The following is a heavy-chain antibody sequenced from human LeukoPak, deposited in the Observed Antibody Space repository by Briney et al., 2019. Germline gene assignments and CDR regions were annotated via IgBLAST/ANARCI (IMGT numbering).Heavy chain of an antibody. CDR3: AKRGPGYCGGGGCYTWFDP. Sequence: GGSLRLSCAASGFTFSTYAMTWVRQAPGKGLEWVSAISGSGVNTYYADSVKGRFTISRDNSRNTLYLQMTSLRAEDTALYYCAKRGPGYCGGGGCYTWFDPWGQGTLVTVSS. CDR1: GFTFSTYA. V-gene: IGHV3-23*01. D-gene: IGHD2-15*01. CDR2: ISGSGVNT. J-gene: IGHJ5*02.